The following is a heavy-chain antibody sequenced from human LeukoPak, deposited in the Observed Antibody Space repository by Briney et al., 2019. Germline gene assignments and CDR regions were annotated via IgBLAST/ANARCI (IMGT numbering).Heavy chain of an antibody. Sequence: GGSLRLSCAASGFTFSSYGMHWVRQAPGKGLEWVAVIWYDGSNKYYADSVKGRFTISRDNSKNTLYLQMNSLRAEDTAVYYCARDYYDSSGLLDYWGQGTLVTVSS. D-gene: IGHD3-22*01. CDR2: IWYDGSNK. CDR1: GFTFSSYG. V-gene: IGHV3-33*01. CDR3: ARDYYDSSGLLDY. J-gene: IGHJ4*02.